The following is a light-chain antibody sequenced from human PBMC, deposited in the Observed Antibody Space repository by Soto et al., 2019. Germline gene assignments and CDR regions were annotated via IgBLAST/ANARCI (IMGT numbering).Light chain of an antibody. Sequence: EVVMTQSPATLSVSPGERATLSCRASQRISSNLAWYQQRPGQAPRLLIYGASTRAPGIPARFSGSGSETEFTPTISSLQSEDFAVYYCQHYNNWPPWTFGQGTKVDIK. CDR2: GAS. V-gene: IGKV3-15*01. J-gene: IGKJ1*01. CDR1: QRISSN. CDR3: QHYNNWPPWT.